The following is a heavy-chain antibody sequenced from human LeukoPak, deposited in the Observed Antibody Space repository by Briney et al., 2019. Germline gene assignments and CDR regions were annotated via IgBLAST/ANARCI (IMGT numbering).Heavy chain of an antibody. Sequence: PSETLSLTCTVSGGSISSHYWSWIRQPPGKGLEWIGYIYYTGSTIYNPSLKSPVTISVDTSKNQFSLKLSSVTAADTAVYYCARGPEQQLVSFDYWGQGALVTVSS. CDR1: GGSISSHY. CDR3: ARGPEQQLVSFDY. D-gene: IGHD6-13*01. J-gene: IGHJ4*02. CDR2: IYYTGST. V-gene: IGHV4-59*11.